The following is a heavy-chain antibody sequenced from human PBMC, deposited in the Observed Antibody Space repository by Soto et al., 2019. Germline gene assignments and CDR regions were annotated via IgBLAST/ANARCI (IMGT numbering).Heavy chain of an antibody. CDR2: INAGNGNT. V-gene: IGHV1-3*01. J-gene: IGHJ4*02. CDR3: ARGGSTIFGVVIIGSPFDY. D-gene: IGHD3-3*01. Sequence: QVQLVQSGAEVKKPGASVKVSCKASGYTFTSYAMHWVRQAPGQRLEWMGWINAGNGNTKYSQKFQGRVTITRDTSASTAYMELSSLRSEDTAVYYCARGGSTIFGVVIIGSPFDYWGQGTLVTVSS. CDR1: GYTFTSYA.